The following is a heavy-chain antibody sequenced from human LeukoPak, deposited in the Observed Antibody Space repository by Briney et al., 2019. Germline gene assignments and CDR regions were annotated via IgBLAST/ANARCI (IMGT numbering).Heavy chain of an antibody. J-gene: IGHJ6*03. Sequence: GASVKVSCKASGYTFTGYYMHWVRQAPGQGLEWMGWINPNSGGTNYAQKFQGRVTMTRDTSISTAYMELSRLRSDDTAVYYCARTTTVTLTTLYYYYYMDVWGKGTTVTISS. D-gene: IGHD4-17*01. CDR1: GYTFTGYY. CDR3: ARTTTVTLTTLYYYYYMDV. V-gene: IGHV1-2*02. CDR2: INPNSGGT.